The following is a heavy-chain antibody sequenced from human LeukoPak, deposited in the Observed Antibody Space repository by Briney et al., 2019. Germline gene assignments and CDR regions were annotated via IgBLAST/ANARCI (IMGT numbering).Heavy chain of an antibody. Sequence: GGSLRLSCAASGFNRLCHELGPPGSREGARMGLNYADSVRGRFTISRDNSKSTLFLQMNRVRGEDTAKYFCARDVGLIMFDLWGQGTLVTVSS. V-gene: IGHV3-23*01. J-gene: IGHJ4*02. CDR1: GFNRLC. CDR3: ARDVGLIMFDL. D-gene: IGHD1-26*01.